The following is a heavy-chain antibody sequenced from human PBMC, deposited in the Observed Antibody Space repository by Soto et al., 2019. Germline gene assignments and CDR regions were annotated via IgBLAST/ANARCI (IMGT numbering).Heavy chain of an antibody. J-gene: IGHJ6*02. CDR3: AKVRAPTYLIAKHTPTYGMDV. D-gene: IGHD3-22*01. Sequence: QVQLVESGGGVVQPGRSLRLSCAASGFTFSSYGMHWVRQAPGKGLEWGAVISYDGSNKYYADSVKGRFTISRDTSKYTLYLQMNSLSAEDTAVYYCAKVRAPTYLIAKHTPTYGMDVWGQGTTVTVSS. V-gene: IGHV3-30*18. CDR2: ISYDGSNK. CDR1: GFTFSSYG.